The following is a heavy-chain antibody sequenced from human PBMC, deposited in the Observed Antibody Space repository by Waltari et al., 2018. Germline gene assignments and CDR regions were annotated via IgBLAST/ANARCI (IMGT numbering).Heavy chain of an antibody. CDR3: ARQKTGGAIDY. J-gene: IGHJ4*02. D-gene: IGHD3-16*01. Sequence: EVQLVESGGGLVQPGRSLKLSCVTSGCSFTDSTMHWVRQASGKGLEWVGRIRSGFNNYAKGYAASLKPRFTISRDDSRNTVYLDMSSLKNEDSALYYCARQKTGGAIDYWGQGTLVTVST. CDR2: IRSGFNNYAK. V-gene: IGHV3-73*02. CDR1: GCSFTDST.